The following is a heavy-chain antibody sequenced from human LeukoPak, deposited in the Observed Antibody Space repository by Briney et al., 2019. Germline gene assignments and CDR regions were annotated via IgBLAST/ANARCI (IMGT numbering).Heavy chain of an antibody. J-gene: IGHJ2*01. CDR2: VSQSGNT. CDR1: GDSITSSDHY. D-gene: IGHD3-10*01. CDR3: ARHLYYSASAFWYIDL. V-gene: IGHV4-39*01. Sequence: PSETLSLTCTLSGDSITSSDHYWVWIRQSPGKGLEWIGSVSQSGNTYYKSSLKSRVTVSLDTSKNEFSLTLTSVTAADTAEYYCARHLYYSASAFWYIDLWGRGTLVIVSP.